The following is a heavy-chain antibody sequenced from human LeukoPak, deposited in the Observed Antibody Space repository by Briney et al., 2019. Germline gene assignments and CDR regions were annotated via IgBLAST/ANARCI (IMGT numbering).Heavy chain of an antibody. Sequence: PSETLSLTCTVSGGSISSYYWSWIRQPPGKGPEWIGYIYYSGSTNYNPSLKSRVTISVDTSKNQFSLKLSSVTAADTAVYYCARELAGGAAGFDYWGQGTLVTVSS. CDR1: GGSISSYY. V-gene: IGHV4-59*01. CDR3: ARELAGGAAGFDY. CDR2: IYYSGST. J-gene: IGHJ4*02. D-gene: IGHD6-13*01.